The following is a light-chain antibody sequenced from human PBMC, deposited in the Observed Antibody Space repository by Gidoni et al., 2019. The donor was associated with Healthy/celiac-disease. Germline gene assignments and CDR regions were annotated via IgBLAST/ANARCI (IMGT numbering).Light chain of an antibody. CDR2: DAS. CDR3: QQYDKRVT. J-gene: IGKJ3*01. V-gene: IGKV1-33*01. CDR1: QDISNY. Sequence: DPVSITCQASQDISNYLNWYQQKPGKAPKLLIYDASNLETGVPSRFSGRGSGTDFTFTISSLQPEDIATYYCQQYDKRVTFGPGTKVDIK.